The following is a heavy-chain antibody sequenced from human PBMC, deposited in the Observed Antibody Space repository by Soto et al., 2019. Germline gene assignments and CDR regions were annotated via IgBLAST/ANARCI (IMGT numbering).Heavy chain of an antibody. CDR2: IIPIFGTA. D-gene: IGHD5-18*01. CDR1: GGTFSSYA. V-gene: IGHV1-69*13. CDR3: ASLALDTARTIYYYYGMDV. J-gene: IGHJ6*02. Sequence: SVKVSCKASGGTFSSYAISWVRQAPGQGLEWMGGIIPIFGTANYAQKFQGRVTITADESTSTAYMELRSLRSEDTAVYYCASLALDTARTIYYYYGMDVWGQGTTVTVSS.